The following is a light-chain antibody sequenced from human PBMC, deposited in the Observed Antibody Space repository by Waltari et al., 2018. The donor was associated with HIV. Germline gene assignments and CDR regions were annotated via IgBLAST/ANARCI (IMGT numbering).Light chain of an antibody. J-gene: IGLJ1*01. CDR1: SSNIGAGYD. CDR2: GNT. Sequence: QSVLTQPPSVSGAPGQRVTISCTGSSSNIGAGYDVHWFQQLPGTAPKLRISGNTNRPSGFPDRFSGSKYGTSASLAITGLQAEDEADYYCQSYDSGLTAYVFGTGTKVTVL. V-gene: IGLV1-40*01. CDR3: QSYDSGLTAYV.